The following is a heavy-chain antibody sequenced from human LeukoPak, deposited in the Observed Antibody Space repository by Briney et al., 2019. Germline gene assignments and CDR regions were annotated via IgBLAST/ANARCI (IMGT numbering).Heavy chain of an antibody. Sequence: ASVKVSCKASGYTFTSYDINWVRQATGQGLEWMGWMNPNSGNTGYAQKFQGRVTMTRNTYISTAYMELSSLRSEDTAVYYCARGLKITMVRGVPTQYYFDYWGQGTLVTVSS. CDR2: MNPNSGNT. V-gene: IGHV1-8*01. D-gene: IGHD3-10*01. CDR3: ARGLKITMVRGVPTQYYFDY. J-gene: IGHJ4*02. CDR1: GYTFTSYD.